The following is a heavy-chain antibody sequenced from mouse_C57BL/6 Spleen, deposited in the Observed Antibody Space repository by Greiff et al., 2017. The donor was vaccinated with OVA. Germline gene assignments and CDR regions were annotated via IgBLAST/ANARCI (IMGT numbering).Heavy chain of an antibody. CDR1: GFTFSSYA. CDR2: ISDGGSYT. V-gene: IGHV5-4*01. Sequence: EVQVVESGGGLVKPGGSLKLSCAASGFTFSSYAMSWVRQTPEKRLEWVATISDGGSYTYYPDNVKGRFTISRDNAKNNLYLQMSHLKSEDTAMYYCARDPHYYGSSYGAYWGQGTLVTVSA. D-gene: IGHD1-1*01. J-gene: IGHJ3*01. CDR3: ARDPHYYGSSYGAY.